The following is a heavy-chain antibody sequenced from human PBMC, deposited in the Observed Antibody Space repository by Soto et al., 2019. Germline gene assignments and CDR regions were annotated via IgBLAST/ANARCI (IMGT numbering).Heavy chain of an antibody. CDR1: GGTFSSYT. D-gene: IGHD3-22*01. Sequence: QVQLVQSGAEVKKPGSSVKVSCKASGGTFSSYTISWVRQAPGQGLEWMGRIIPILGIANYAQKFQGRVTITAEKSTRTAYMELSSLRSEDTAVYYCARDRQDSSGYYYAPLVPTGFDPWGQGTLVTVSS. V-gene: IGHV1-69*08. CDR3: ARDRQDSSGYYYAPLVPTGFDP. J-gene: IGHJ5*02. CDR2: IIPILGIA.